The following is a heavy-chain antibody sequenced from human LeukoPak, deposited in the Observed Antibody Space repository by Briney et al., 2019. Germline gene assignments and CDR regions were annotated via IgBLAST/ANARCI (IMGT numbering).Heavy chain of an antibody. CDR1: GYTFTSYD. CDR2: ISAYNGNT. D-gene: IGHD3-9*01. J-gene: IGHJ4*02. CDR3: AREVLRYFDWPLDY. Sequence: GASVKVSCKASGYTFTSYDISWVRQAPGQGLEWMGWISAYNGNTNYAQKLQGRVTMTTDTSMSTAYMELRSLRSDGTAVYYCAREVLRYFDWPLDYWGQGTLVTVSS. V-gene: IGHV1-18*04.